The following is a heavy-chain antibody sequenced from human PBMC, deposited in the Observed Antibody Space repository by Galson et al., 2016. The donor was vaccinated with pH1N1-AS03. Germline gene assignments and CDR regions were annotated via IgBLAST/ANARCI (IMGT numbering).Heavy chain of an antibody. J-gene: IGHJ4*02. CDR1: GFTFNGYN. V-gene: IGHV3-43D*03. CDR2: ITGAGDST. Sequence: SLRLSCAASGFTFNGYNMHWVRQSSGKGLEWVALITGAGDSTFYADSVKGRFTTSRDNTKNSLYLQMDSLRGDDKALYYCAKDTGVFGYYYTCDYWGLGTLVTVSS. D-gene: IGHD3-3*01. CDR3: AKDTGVFGYYYTCDY.